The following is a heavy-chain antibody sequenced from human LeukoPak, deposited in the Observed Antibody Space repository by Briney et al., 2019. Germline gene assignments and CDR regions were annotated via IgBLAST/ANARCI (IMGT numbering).Heavy chain of an antibody. CDR2: IYISGNT. CDR1: GGSLNTYY. Sequence: SETLSLACSVSGGSLNTYYWSWIRQPAGKGLEWIGRIYISGNTNYNPSLQSRVTMSVDTSKNQFSLKVSSVTAADTAVYYCARRAFGKRGYDILSRGPFDPWGQGTLVTVSS. D-gene: IGHD3-9*01. V-gene: IGHV4-4*07. CDR3: ARRAFGKRGYDILSRGPFDP. J-gene: IGHJ5*02.